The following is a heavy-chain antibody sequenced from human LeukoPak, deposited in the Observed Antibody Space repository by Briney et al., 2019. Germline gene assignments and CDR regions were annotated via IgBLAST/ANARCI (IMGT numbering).Heavy chain of an antibody. J-gene: IGHJ5*02. Sequence: PSETLSLTCGVYGGSFSGYSWGWIRQPPGKGLEWIASMYYTGTTYYNPSLKSRVTMSVDTSKNQFSLNLTSVTAADTAVFYCARSVSAYAGRGWFDPWGQGTLVTVSS. CDR3: ARSVSAYAGRGWFDP. CDR1: GGSFSGYS. V-gene: IGHV4-34*01. D-gene: IGHD5-12*01. CDR2: MYYTGTT.